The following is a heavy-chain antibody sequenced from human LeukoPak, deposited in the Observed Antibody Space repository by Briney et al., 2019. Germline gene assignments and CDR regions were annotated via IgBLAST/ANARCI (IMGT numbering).Heavy chain of an antibody. J-gene: IGHJ4*02. CDR3: ARDSGSNFDY. V-gene: IGHV4-61*08. D-gene: IGHD2-15*01. CDR2: IYYSGST. Sequence: SETLSLTCAVSGGSISSGGYSWSWIRQPPGKGLEWIGYIYYSGSTNYTPSLKSRVTMSLDTSKNQFSLKLSSVTAADTAVYHCARDSGSNFDYWGQGTLVTVSS. CDR1: GGSISSGGYS.